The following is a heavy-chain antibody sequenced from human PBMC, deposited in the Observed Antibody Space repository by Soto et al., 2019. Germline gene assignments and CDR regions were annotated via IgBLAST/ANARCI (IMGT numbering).Heavy chain of an antibody. V-gene: IGHV3-33*01. J-gene: IGHJ4*02. CDR1: GFTFSSHG. Sequence: QVQLVESGGGVVQPGRSLRLSCAASGFTFSSHGMHWVRQAPGKGLEWVAVIWNDGMNKFYADSVKGRFTISRDNSKNTLYLQMNSLRVEDTAVYHCTRESLATGTTSGDYWGQGTLVTVSS. CDR3: TRESLATGTTSGDY. CDR2: IWNDGMNK. D-gene: IGHD1-1*01.